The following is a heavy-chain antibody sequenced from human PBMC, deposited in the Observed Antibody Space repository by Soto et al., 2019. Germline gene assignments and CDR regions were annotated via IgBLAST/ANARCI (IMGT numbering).Heavy chain of an antibody. D-gene: IGHD3-16*01. V-gene: IGHV3-23*01. J-gene: IGHJ4*02. Sequence: GGSLRLSCAASGFTFSSYAMSWVRQAPGKGLEWVSALSGSGYNTYYADSVKGRFTISRDNSKNTLYLQLNRLRAEDTAVYYCATRGPQYYFDYWGQGTLVTVSS. CDR3: ATRGPQYYFDY. CDR1: GFTFSSYA. CDR2: LSGSGYNT.